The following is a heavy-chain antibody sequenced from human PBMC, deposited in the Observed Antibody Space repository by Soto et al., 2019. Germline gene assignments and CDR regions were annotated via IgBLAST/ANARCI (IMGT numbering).Heavy chain of an antibody. CDR3: AGPYNWNDGAAFDI. D-gene: IGHD1-20*01. J-gene: IGHJ3*02. V-gene: IGHV1-69*12. CDR1: GGTFSSYA. CDR2: IIPIFGTA. Sequence: QVQLVQSGAEVKKPGSSVKVSCKASGGTFSSYAISWVRQAPGQGLEWMGGIIPIFGTANYAQKFQGRVTIXAXEXXSTAYMELSSLRSEDTAVYYCAGPYNWNDGAAFDIWGQGTMVTVSS.